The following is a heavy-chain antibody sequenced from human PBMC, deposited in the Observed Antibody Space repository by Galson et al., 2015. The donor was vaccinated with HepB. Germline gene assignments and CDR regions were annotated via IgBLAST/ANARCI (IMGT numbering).Heavy chain of an antibody. D-gene: IGHD6-13*01. CDR3: ARDSPLRAAPDTRVFDY. CDR2: IYYSGRT. CDR1: GGSVTSYY. Sequence: SETLSLTCTVSGGSVTSYYWSWIRQPPGKGLEWIGYIYYSGRTNYNPSLKSRVTISIDRSKNQYSLKLSSVTTADTAVYFCARDSPLRAAPDTRVFDYWGQGTLVTVSS. J-gene: IGHJ4*02. V-gene: IGHV4-59*02.